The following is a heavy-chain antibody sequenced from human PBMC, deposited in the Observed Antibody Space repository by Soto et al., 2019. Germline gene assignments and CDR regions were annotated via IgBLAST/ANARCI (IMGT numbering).Heavy chain of an antibody. D-gene: IGHD1-26*01. V-gene: IGHV3-30*03. CDR1: GFLFDTYG. J-gene: IGHJ4*02. CDR3: ATSASSDH. CDR2: ISYDGSHK. Sequence: TGGALRLSCVASGFLFDTYGMHWVRQTPGKGVEWVAIISYDGSHKEYADSVKGRFAISRDNSENTLYLQMNNLGVEDTALYYCATSASSDHWGQGTQVTVSS.